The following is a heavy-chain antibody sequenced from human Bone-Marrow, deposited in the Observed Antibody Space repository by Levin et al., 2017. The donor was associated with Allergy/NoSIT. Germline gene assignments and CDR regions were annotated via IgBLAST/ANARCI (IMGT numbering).Heavy chain of an antibody. CDR2: MYHSGAT. J-gene: IGHJ3*02. D-gene: IGHD2/OR15-2a*01. V-gene: IGHV4-30-2*01. CDR3: AGFYTFDAFDI. CDR1: GGSVNRGDRS. Sequence: SQTLSLTCSVSGGSVNRGDRSWSWIRQPPGKGLEWIGYMYHSGATYYNPSLKSRASISVDRSNNKFSLNLTSVTAADTAVYFCAGFYTFDAFDIWGQGTVVTVSS.